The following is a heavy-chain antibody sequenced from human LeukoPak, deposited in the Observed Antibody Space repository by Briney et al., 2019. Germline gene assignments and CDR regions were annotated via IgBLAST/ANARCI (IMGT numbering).Heavy chain of an antibody. CDR2: IYSGGDT. Sequence: GGSLRLSCAASGFTVSTNYMNWVRQAPGKGLEWVSIIYSGGDTYYSDSDSVKGRFIISRDNSKNTLYLQMNSLRAEDTAVYYCAKDFIAISEWEPLGYWGQGTLVTVSS. J-gene: IGHJ4*02. V-gene: IGHV3-66*01. CDR3: AKDFIAISEWEPLGY. CDR1: GFTVSTNY. D-gene: IGHD1-26*01.